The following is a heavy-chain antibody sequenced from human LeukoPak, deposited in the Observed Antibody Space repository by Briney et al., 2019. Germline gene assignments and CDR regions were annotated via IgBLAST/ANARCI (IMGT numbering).Heavy chain of an antibody. V-gene: IGHV4-39*07. CDR2: IYYSGST. J-gene: IGHJ6*03. D-gene: IGHD6-19*01. Sequence: PSETLSLTCTVSGGSISSSSYYWGWIRQPPGKGLEWIGSIYYSGSTYYNPSLKSRVTISVDTSKNQFSLKLSSVTAADTAVYYCARVSSGWYLTYYYYYMDVWGKGTTITISS. CDR3: ARVSSGWYLTYYYYYMDV. CDR1: GGSISSSSYY.